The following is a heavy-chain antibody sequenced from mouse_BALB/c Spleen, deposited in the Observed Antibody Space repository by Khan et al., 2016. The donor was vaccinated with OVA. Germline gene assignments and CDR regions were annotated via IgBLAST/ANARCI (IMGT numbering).Heavy chain of an antibody. J-gene: IGHJ4*01. CDR1: GYSITSDYA. V-gene: IGHV3-2*02. CDR2: INYSGST. D-gene: IGHD2-3*01. CDR3: ARDGSRYNYAMDY. Sequence: EVQLQESGPGLVNPSQSLSLTCTVTGYSITSDYAWNWIRQFPGNKLEWMGYINYSGSTNSNPALTSRISITRDTSKNQFFLQLNSVTTEDTATYYCARDGSRYNYAMDYWGQGTSVTVSS.